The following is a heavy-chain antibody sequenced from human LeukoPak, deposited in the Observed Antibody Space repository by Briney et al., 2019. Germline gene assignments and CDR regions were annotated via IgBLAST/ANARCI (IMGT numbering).Heavy chain of an antibody. CDR2: ISSSGSTI. CDR3: ARASAPLYNWNPFDY. D-gene: IGHD1-20*01. J-gene: IGHJ4*02. CDR1: GFTFSDYY. V-gene: IGHV3-11*04. Sequence: GGSLRLSCAASGFTFSDYYMSWIRQAPGKGLEWVSYISSSGSTIYYADSVKGRFTISRDNAKNSLYLQMNSLRAGDTAVYYCARASAPLYNWNPFDYWGQGTLVTVSS.